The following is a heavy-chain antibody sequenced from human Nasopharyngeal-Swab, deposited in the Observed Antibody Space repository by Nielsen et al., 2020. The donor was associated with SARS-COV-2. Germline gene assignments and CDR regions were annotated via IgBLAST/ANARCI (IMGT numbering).Heavy chain of an antibody. CDR1: GFTFSSYG. D-gene: IGHD2-15*01. Sequence: GGSLRLSCAASGFTFSSYGMHWVRQAPGKGLEWMAVISYDGSNKYYADSVKGRFTISRDNSKNTLYLQMNSLRAEDTAVYYCAKDLSLGVVAADDYWGQGTLVTVSS. V-gene: IGHV3-30*18. CDR3: AKDLSLGVVAADDY. CDR2: ISYDGSNK. J-gene: IGHJ4*02.